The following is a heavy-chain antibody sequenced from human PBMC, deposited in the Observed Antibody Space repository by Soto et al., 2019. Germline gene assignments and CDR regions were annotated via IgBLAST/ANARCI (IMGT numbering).Heavy chain of an antibody. CDR1: GGSFGTSY. V-gene: IGHV4-34*01. CDR2: INHNGDS. Sequence: QVHLQQWGAGLLKPSETLSLTCGVYGGSFGTSYWAWIRQSPEKGLEWIGEINHNGDSNYTPSLKMRVTISLDMSKNQFSLKLTPVAAADTAVYYCARVTRFPDAFDIWGQGTPVIVSS. J-gene: IGHJ3*02. CDR3: ARVTRFPDAFDI.